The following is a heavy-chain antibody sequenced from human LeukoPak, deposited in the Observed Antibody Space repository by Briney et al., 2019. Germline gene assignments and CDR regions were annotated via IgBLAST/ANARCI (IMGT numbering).Heavy chain of an antibody. CDR3: ARVGGNRFDY. CDR1: GGSISSGSYY. CDR2: IYTSGST. V-gene: IGHV4-61*02. D-gene: IGHD4-23*01. J-gene: IGHJ4*02. Sequence: SETLSLTCTVSGGSISSGSYYWSWIRQPAGKGLEWIGRIYTSGSTNYNPSLKSRVTISVDTSKNQFSLKLSSVTAADTAVYYCARVGGNRFDYWGQGTLVTVSS.